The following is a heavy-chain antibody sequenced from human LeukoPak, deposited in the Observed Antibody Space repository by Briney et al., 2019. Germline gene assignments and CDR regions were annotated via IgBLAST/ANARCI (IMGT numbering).Heavy chain of an antibody. CDR2: IYHSGST. CDR1: GYSISSGYY. V-gene: IGHV4-38-2*02. CDR3: ARAPYSGYDLYYFDY. J-gene: IGHJ4*02. D-gene: IGHD5-12*01. Sequence: SETLSLTCTVSGYSISSGYYWGWIRQPPGKGLEWIGSIYHSGSTYYNPSLKSRVTISVDTSKNQFSLKLSSVTAADTAVYYCARAPYSGYDLYYFDYWGQGTLVTVSS.